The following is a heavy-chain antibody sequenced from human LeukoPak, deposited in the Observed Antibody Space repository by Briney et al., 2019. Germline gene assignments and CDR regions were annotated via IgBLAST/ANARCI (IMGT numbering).Heavy chain of an antibody. CDR2: IYIGGTT. CDR1: GFTVSGNY. Sequence: GGSLRLSCAVSGFTVSGNYRTWVRQAPGKGLEWVSVIYIGGTTYYRDSVKGRFTISRDNSKNMVNLQMDSLRPEDTAVYYCASGPTYDYVRVILYWGQGTLATVSS. V-gene: IGHV3-53*01. CDR3: ASGPTYDYVRVILY. J-gene: IGHJ4*02. D-gene: IGHD3-16*01.